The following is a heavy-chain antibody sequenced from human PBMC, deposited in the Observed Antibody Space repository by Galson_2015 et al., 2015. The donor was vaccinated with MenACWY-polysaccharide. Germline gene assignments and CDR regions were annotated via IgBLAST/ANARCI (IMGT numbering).Heavy chain of an antibody. CDR2: IKHDGSET. V-gene: IGHV3-7*01. Sequence: SLRISCAASELVFNNYWMSWIRQSPGKGLERVANIKHDGSETYYLDSVKGRFVVSRDNARNSLYLQMSSLRAEDTAVYYCVRDCWCGSAACYFFDLWGHGPLLTVSS. J-gene: IGHJ4*01. D-gene: IGHD2-8*01. CDR1: ELVFNNYW. CDR3: VRDCWCGSAACYFFDL.